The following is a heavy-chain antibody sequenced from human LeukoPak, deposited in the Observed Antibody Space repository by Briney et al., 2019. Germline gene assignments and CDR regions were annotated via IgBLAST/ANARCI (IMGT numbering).Heavy chain of an antibody. CDR2: FYASGTT. V-gene: IGHV4-4*07. D-gene: IGHD6-13*01. CDR1: GVSISNYF. Sequence: SETLSLTCNVFGVSISNYFWSWLRQPAGKGLEWIGRFYASGTTYYNPSLRSRVTLSMDTSKNHFSLKLTSVTAADTAVYYCARAPAAGGLFDYWGQGTLVTVSS. CDR3: ARAPAAGGLFDY. J-gene: IGHJ4*02.